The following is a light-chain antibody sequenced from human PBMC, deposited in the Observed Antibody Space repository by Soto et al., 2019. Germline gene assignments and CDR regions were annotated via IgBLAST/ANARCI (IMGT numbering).Light chain of an antibody. CDR1: SSDVGNYNF. CDR3: CSYTTSSTYV. CDR2: DVS. Sequence: QSALTQPASVSGSPGQSITISCTGTSSDVGNYNFVSWYQQHPGKAPKLMIYDVSNRPSGISNRFSDSKSGNTASLTISGLQAEDEADYYCCSYTTSSTYVFGTGTKLTVL. V-gene: IGLV2-14*03. J-gene: IGLJ1*01.